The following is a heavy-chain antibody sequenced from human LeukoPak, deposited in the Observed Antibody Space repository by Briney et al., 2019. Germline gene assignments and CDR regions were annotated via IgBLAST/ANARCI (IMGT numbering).Heavy chain of an antibody. CDR3: ARGWTVTIYYFDY. CDR2: ISSNGGST. V-gene: IGHV3-64*01. J-gene: IGHJ4*02. Sequence: GGSLRLSCAASGFTFSSYAMHWVRQAPGKGLEYVSAISSNGGSTYYANFVKGRFTISRDNSKNTLYLQMGSLRAEDMAVYYCARGWTVTIYYFDYWGQGTLVTVSS. CDR1: GFTFSSYA. D-gene: IGHD4-17*01.